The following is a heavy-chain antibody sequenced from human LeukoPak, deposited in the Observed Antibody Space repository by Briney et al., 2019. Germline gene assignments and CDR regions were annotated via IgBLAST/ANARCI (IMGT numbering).Heavy chain of an antibody. Sequence: PGGSLRLSCAASGFTFSSYGMHWVRQAPGKGLEWVAVIWYDGSNKYYADSVKGRFTISRDNSKNTLYLQMNSLRAEDTAVYYCARDGGVVVPAAIGPGDYYYYGMDVWGQGTTVTVSS. CDR1: GFTFSSYG. D-gene: IGHD2-2*02. V-gene: IGHV3-33*01. CDR2: IWYDGSNK. CDR3: ARDGGVVVPAAIGPGDYYYYGMDV. J-gene: IGHJ6*02.